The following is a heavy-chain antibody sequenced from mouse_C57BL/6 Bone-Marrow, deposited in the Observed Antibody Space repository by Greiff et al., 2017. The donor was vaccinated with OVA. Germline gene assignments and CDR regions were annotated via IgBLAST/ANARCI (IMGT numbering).Heavy chain of an antibody. D-gene: IGHD1-1*01. J-gene: IGHJ1*03. Sequence: QVQLQQSGAELVRPGSSVKLSCKASGYTFTSYWMHWVKQRPIQGLEWIGNIDPSDSETHYNQKFKDKATLTVDKSSSTAYMQLSSLTSEDSAVYYCARALYYYGSSHVWGTGTTVTVSS. V-gene: IGHV1-52*01. CDR2: IDPSDSET. CDR1: GYTFTSYW. CDR3: ARALYYYGSSHV.